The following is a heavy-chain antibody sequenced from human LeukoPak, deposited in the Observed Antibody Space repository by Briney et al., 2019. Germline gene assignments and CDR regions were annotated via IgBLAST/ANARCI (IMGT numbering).Heavy chain of an antibody. Sequence: GASVKVSCKASGYTFTSYGISWVRQAPGQGLEWMGGIIPIFGTANYAQKFQGRVTITADESTSTAYMELSSLRSEDTAVYYCARASPYYYDSSGYYTALDYWGQGTLVTVSS. CDR3: ARASPYYYDSSGYYTALDY. CDR1: GYTFTSYG. J-gene: IGHJ4*02. V-gene: IGHV1-69*13. D-gene: IGHD3-22*01. CDR2: IIPIFGTA.